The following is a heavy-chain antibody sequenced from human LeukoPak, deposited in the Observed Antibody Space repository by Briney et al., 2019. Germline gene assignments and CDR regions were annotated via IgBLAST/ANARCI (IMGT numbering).Heavy chain of an antibody. Sequence: ASVKVSCKVSGYTLTELSMHWERQAPGKGLEWMGGFDPEDGETIYAQKFQGGVTMTEDTSTDTAYMELSSLRSEDTAVYYCTPLPPMARGVRTGLLFDPWGQGTLVTVSS. CDR1: GYTLTELS. CDR2: FDPEDGET. V-gene: IGHV1-24*01. D-gene: IGHD3-10*01. CDR3: TPLPPMARGVRTGLLFDP. J-gene: IGHJ5*02.